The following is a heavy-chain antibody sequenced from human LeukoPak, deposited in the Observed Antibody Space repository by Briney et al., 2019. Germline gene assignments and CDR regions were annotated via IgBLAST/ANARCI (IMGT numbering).Heavy chain of an antibody. CDR3: ARGGGYRLDY. CDR1: GFTFRGYG. Sequence: GGSLRLSCAASGFTFRGYGMHWVRQTPGKGREWVSAIETDGSATTYADSVEGRFSISRDNAKNILYLQMNSLRVEDTAVYYCARGGGYRLDYWGQGTLVTVSS. CDR2: IETDGSAT. J-gene: IGHJ4*02. V-gene: IGHV3-74*01. D-gene: IGHD6-25*01.